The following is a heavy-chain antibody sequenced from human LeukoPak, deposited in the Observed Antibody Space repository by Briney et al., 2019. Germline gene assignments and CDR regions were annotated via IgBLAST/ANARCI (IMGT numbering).Heavy chain of an antibody. J-gene: IGHJ5*02. D-gene: IGHD2-2*02. CDR2: INHSGST. CDR3: ARGCSSTSCYTPWFDP. CDR1: GGSFSGYY. Sequence: PSETLSLTCAVYGGSFSGYYWSWIRQPPGKGLEWIGEINHSGSTNYNPSLKSRVTISVDTSENQFSLKLSSVTAADTAVYYCARGCSSTSCYTPWFDPWGQGTLVTVSS. V-gene: IGHV4-34*01.